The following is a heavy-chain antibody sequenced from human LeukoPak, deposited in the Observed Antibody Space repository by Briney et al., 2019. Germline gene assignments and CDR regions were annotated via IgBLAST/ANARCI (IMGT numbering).Heavy chain of an antibody. Sequence: SETLSLTCTVSGGSISNYYWSWIRHPPGKGLEWIGYIYYSGSTKYNTSLKSRVTISVDPSKNQFSLKLSSVTAADTVVYCCARARQQLVLGWFDPWGQGTLVTVSS. D-gene: IGHD6-13*01. CDR3: ARARQQLVLGWFDP. CDR1: GGSISNYY. V-gene: IGHV4-59*01. J-gene: IGHJ5*02. CDR2: IYYSGST.